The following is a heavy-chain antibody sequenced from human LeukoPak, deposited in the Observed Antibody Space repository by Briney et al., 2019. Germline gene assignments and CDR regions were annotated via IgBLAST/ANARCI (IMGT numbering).Heavy chain of an antibody. J-gene: IGHJ4*02. CDR1: GGSISSYY. CDR3: ARAFSSGWYPYSIGGLWFDY. D-gene: IGHD6-19*01. V-gene: IGHV4-59*01. CDR2: IYYSGST. Sequence: SETLSLTCTVSGGSISSYYWSWIRQPPGKGLEWIGYIYYSGSTNYNPSLKSRVTISVDTSKNQFSLKLNSVTAADTAVYYCARAFSSGWYPYSIGGLWFDYWGQGTLVTVSS.